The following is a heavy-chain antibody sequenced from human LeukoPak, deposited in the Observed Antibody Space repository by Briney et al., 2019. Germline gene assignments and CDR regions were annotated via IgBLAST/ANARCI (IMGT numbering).Heavy chain of an antibody. CDR3: ARDPRNVGLAP. D-gene: IGHD2-15*01. V-gene: IGHV3-74*01. CDR2: NNGDGSTT. CDR1: GFSLSGYW. Sequence: GGSLRLSCVASGFSLSGYWMYWVRQAPGKGLMYISRNNGDGSTTNYADVAKGRFTMARDNVKNTLYLQMNSLRVEDTAVYYCARDPRNVGLAPWGQGTLVTVSS. J-gene: IGHJ5*02.